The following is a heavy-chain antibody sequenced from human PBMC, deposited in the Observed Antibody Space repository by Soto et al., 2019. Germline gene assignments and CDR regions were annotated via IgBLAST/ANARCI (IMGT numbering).Heavy chain of an antibody. CDR1: GCTFSSYA. D-gene: IGHD6-13*01. V-gene: IGHV1-69*13. Sequence: SVKVSCKASGCTFSSYALRWVRQAPGEGLEWMGGIIPIFGTANYAQKFQGRVTITADESTSRAYMDLSSLRSDDTAVYYCARGYSNSWYEGGFDYWGQGTLVTVSS. CDR3: ARGYSNSWYEGGFDY. J-gene: IGHJ4*02. CDR2: IIPIFGTA.